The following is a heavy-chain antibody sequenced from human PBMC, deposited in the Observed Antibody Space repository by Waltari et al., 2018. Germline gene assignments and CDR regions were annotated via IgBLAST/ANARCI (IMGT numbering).Heavy chain of an antibody. CDR1: GFTFSSYG. CDR2: IRYDGSNK. Sequence: QVQLVESGGGVVQPGGSLRLSCAASGFTFSSYGMPWVRQAPGKGLERGAFIRYDGSNKYYADSVKGRLTIARDNSKNTLYLQMNSLRAEDTAVYYCAKAVTDGMDVWGQGTTVTVSS. V-gene: IGHV3-30*02. CDR3: AKAVTDGMDV. J-gene: IGHJ6*02.